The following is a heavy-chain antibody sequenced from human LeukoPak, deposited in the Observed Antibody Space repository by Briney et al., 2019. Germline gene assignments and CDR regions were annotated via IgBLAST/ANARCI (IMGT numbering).Heavy chain of an antibody. Sequence: PSETLSLTCAVHGGSFSGYYWSWIRQPPGKGLEWIGEINHSGSTNYNPSLKSRVTISVDTSKNQFSLKLSSVTAADTAVYYCARGRSTRIYSWNARGAYYFDYWGQGTLVTVSS. CDR1: GGSFSGYY. CDR2: INHSGST. D-gene: IGHD1-20*01. CDR3: ARGRSTRIYSWNARGAYYFDY. V-gene: IGHV4-34*01. J-gene: IGHJ4*02.